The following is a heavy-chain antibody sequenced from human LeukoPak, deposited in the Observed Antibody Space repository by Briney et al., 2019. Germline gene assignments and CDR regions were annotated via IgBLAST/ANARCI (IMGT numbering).Heavy chain of an antibody. CDR3: ARQPHCGGDCRDHAFDI. D-gene: IGHD2-21*01. Sequence: SETLSLTCAVSGYSISSGYYWGWIRQPPGKGLEWIGSIYHSGSTYYNPSLKSRVTISVDTSKNQFSLKLSSVTAADTAVYYCARQPHCGGDCRDHAFDIWGQGTMVTVSS. J-gene: IGHJ3*02. CDR1: GYSISSGYY. CDR2: IYHSGST. V-gene: IGHV4-38-2*01.